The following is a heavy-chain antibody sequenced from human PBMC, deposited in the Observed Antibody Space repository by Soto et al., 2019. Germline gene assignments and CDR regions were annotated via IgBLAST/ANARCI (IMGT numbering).Heavy chain of an antibody. V-gene: IGHV3-23*01. D-gene: IGHD2-21*02. CDR1: GFTFNNYA. Sequence: PGGSLRLSCAVSGFTFNNYAMSWVRQAPGKGLEWVSTISASGTSTYDADSVKGRFTVSRDNSKNTIYLQANSLRAEDTAVYYCAREPYGDSQYFDYWGQGTPVTVSS. J-gene: IGHJ4*02. CDR2: ISASGTST. CDR3: AREPYGDSQYFDY.